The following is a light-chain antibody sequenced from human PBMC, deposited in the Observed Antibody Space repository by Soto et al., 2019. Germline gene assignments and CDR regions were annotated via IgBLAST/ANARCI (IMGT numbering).Light chain of an antibody. Sequence: EIVLTQSPATLSLSPGERATLSCRASQGVSSYLAWYQQKPGQAPRLLIYDASNRATGIPARLSGSGPGTDFTLTISSLEPEDFAVYYCQQRSNWHGLTFGGGTKVEIK. J-gene: IGKJ4*01. CDR3: QQRSNWHGLT. CDR2: DAS. CDR1: QGVSSY. V-gene: IGKV3D-11*01.